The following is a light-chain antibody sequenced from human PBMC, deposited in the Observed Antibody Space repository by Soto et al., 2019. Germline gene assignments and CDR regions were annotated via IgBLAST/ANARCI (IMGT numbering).Light chain of an antibody. Sequence: QSALTQPRSVSGSPGQSVTISCTGTSSDVGGYNCVSWYQQHPGKAPQLVIFDVSQRPSGVPDRFSGSKSGNTASLTISGLQAEDEADYYCCSHSATYTFLFGSGTKVTVL. CDR1: SSDVGGYNC. V-gene: IGLV2-11*01. CDR3: CSHSATYTFL. CDR2: DVS. J-gene: IGLJ1*01.